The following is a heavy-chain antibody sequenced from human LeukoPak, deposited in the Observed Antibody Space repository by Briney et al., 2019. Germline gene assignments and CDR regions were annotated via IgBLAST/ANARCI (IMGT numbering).Heavy chain of an antibody. CDR3: ARDRGSDGSDHLDP. CDR2: IYSSGST. Sequence: SETLSLTCTVSGGSISSYYWTWIRQPAGKGLELIGRIYSSGSTIYNPSLKSRVTMSLDMSNNQFSLKLSSVTAADTAVYYCARDRGSDGSDHLDPWGQGTLVTVSS. V-gene: IGHV4-4*07. CDR1: GGSISSYY. J-gene: IGHJ5*02. D-gene: IGHD3-10*01.